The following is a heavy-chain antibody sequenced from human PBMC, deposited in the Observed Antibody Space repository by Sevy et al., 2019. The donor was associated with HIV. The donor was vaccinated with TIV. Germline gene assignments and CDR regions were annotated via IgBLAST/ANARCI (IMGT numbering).Heavy chain of an antibody. CDR3: ARLRARGYSYGSLDY. D-gene: IGHD5-18*01. CDR1: GFTFSSYS. Sequence: GGSLRLSCAASGFTFSSYSMNWVRQAPGKGLEWVSSISSSSYIYYADSVKGRFTISTDNAKNSLYMQMNSLRAEDTVVYYCARLRARGYSYGSLDYWGQGTLVTVSS. V-gene: IGHV3-21*01. J-gene: IGHJ4*02. CDR2: ISSSSYI.